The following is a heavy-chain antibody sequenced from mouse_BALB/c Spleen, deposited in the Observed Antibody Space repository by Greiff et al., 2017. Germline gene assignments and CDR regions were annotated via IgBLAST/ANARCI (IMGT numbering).Heavy chain of an antibody. CDR2: ISNGGGST. CDR1: GFTFSSYT. V-gene: IGHV5-12-2*01. Sequence: EVKLVESGGGLVQPGGSLKLSCAASGFTFSSYTMSWVRQTPEKRLAWVAYISNGGGSTYYPDTVKGRFTISRDNAKNTLYLQMSSLKSEDTAMYYCARHKDRYATSWFAYWGQGTLVTVSA. J-gene: IGHJ3*01. CDR3: ARHKDRYATSWFAY. D-gene: IGHD2-14*01.